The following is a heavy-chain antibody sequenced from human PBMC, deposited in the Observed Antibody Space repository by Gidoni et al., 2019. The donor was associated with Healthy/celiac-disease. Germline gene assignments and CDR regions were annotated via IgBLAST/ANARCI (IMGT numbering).Heavy chain of an antibody. CDR2: IYSSGST. V-gene: IGHV4-59*01. J-gene: IGHJ5*02. Sequence: QVQLQESGPGLVKPSETLSLTCTVSGGSISSYYWSWIRQPTGKGLELIGYIYSSGSTNYNPSLKSRVTISVDTSKTQFSLKLSSVTAADTAVYYCARVGIAAAGLFDPWGQGTLVTVSS. CDR1: GGSISSYY. CDR3: ARVGIAAAGLFDP. D-gene: IGHD6-13*01.